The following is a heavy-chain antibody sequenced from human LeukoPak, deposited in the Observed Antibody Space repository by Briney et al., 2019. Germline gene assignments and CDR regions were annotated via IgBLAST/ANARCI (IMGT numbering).Heavy chain of an antibody. CDR2: INHSGST. V-gene: IGHV4-34*01. CDR1: GGSFSGYY. D-gene: IGHD3-16*01. CDR3: ARGPRGSTYFDY. J-gene: IGHJ4*02. Sequence: SETLSLTCAVYGGSFSGYYWSWIRQPPGKGLEWIGEINHSGSTNYNPSLKSRVTISVDTSKNQFSLKLSSVTAADTAVYYCARGPRGSTYFDYWGQGTLVTVSS.